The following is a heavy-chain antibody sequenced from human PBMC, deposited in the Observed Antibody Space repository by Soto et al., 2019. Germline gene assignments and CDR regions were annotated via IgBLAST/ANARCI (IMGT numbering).Heavy chain of an antibody. CDR3: ARRYGGNLDD. V-gene: IGHV4-59*08. J-gene: IGHJ4*02. Sequence: QVQLQESGPGLVKPSETLSLTCTVSGCSISSYYWSWIRQPPGKGLEWIGYIYYSGRTNYNPSLKSRVTISVDPSKNQFALKLSSVTAADTAVYYCARRYGGNLDDWGQGNLVTVSS. CDR2: IYYSGRT. D-gene: IGHD2-15*01. CDR1: GCSISSYY.